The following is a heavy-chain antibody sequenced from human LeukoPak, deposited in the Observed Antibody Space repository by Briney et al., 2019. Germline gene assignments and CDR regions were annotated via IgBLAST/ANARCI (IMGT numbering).Heavy chain of an antibody. J-gene: IGHJ4*02. CDR1: GFTFSDYY. Sequence: LSLTCAASGFTFSDYYMNWIRQAPGKGLEWISYISGSSTYTNSADSVKGRFTISRDNAKNSLYLQMSSLRADDTAVYYCASYNWNDAPFDYWGQGTLVTVSS. CDR3: ASYNWNDAPFDY. D-gene: IGHD1-1*01. CDR2: ISGSSTYT. V-gene: IGHV3-11*03.